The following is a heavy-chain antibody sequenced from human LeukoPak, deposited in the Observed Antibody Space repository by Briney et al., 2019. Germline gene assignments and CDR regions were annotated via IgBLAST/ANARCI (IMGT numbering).Heavy chain of an antibody. J-gene: IGHJ3*02. CDR2: INAGNGNT. Sequence: ASVKVSCKASGYTFTSYAMHWVRQAPGQRLEWMGWINAGNGNTKYSQKFQGRVTITRDTSASTAYMELSSLRSEDTAVYYCAREHTAMAYAFDIRGQGTMVTVSS. V-gene: IGHV1-3*01. D-gene: IGHD5-18*01. CDR1: GYTFTSYA. CDR3: AREHTAMAYAFDI.